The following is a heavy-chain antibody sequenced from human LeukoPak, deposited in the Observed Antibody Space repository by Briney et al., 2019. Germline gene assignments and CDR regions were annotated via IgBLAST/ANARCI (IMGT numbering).Heavy chain of an antibody. CDR2: INHSGST. J-gene: IGHJ6*02. D-gene: IGHD3-9*01. Sequence: SETLSLTCAVYGGSFSGYYWSWIRQPPGKGLERIGEINHSGSTNYNPSLKSRVTISVDTSKNQFSLKLSSVTAADTAVYYCARSPDILTGYPGYYYYYGMDVWGQGTTVTVSS. CDR1: GGSFSGYY. CDR3: ARSPDILTGYPGYYYYYGMDV. V-gene: IGHV4-34*01.